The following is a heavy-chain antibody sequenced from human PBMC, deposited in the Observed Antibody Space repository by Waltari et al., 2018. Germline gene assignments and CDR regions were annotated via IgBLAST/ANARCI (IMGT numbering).Heavy chain of an antibody. CDR3: ARAGYCTVGVCYSVDCDY. D-gene: IGHD2-8*02. CDR2: SNPNIGNT. V-gene: IGHV1-8*03. Sequence: QVQLVQSGAEVKKPGASVKVSCKASGYTFTSYDINWVRQATGQGLEWMGRSNPNIGNTGYAQKVQGRVTITRNTSISTAYMELSSLRSEDTAVYYCARAGYCTVGVCYSVDCDYWGQGTLVTVSS. CDR1: GYTFTSYD. J-gene: IGHJ4*02.